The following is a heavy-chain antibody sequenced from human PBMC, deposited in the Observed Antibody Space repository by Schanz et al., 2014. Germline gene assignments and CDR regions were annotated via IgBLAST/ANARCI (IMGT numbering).Heavy chain of an antibody. CDR1: GYTFTDYH. Sequence: QVQLVQSGAELKKPGASVKVSCKSSGYTFTDYHIHWVRQAPGQGLEWMGWINPDSGGTNYAQKFQGRVTMTRDMSINTAYMELSRLRSDDSAVYYCASDLWSGYSHYYYGLDVWGQGTTVTVSS. D-gene: IGHD3-3*01. CDR2: INPDSGGT. V-gene: IGHV1-2*02. J-gene: IGHJ6*02. CDR3: ASDLWSGYSHYYYGLDV.